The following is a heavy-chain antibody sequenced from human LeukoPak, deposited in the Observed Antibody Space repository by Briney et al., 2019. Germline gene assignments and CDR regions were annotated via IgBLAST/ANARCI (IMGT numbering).Heavy chain of an antibody. CDR2: TKQDGPGK. J-gene: IGHJ3*02. Sequence: GGSLRLSCAASGFSLSSHWMSWVRQAPGKGLGWLASTKQDGPGKYYVDSVKGRFTISRDNDKNSLYLQMNSLRAEDTAVYYCARAWQNGFDIWGQGTMVTVSS. D-gene: IGHD5-12*01. V-gene: IGHV3-7*04. CDR1: GFSLSSHW. CDR3: ARAWQNGFDI.